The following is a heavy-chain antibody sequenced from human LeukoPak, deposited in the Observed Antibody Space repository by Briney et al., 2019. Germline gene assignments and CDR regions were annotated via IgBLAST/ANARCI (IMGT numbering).Heavy chain of an antibody. V-gene: IGHV3-66*01. CDR1: GFTVGSNT. Sequence: GGSLRLSCVASGFTVGSNTMSWVRQAPGKGLEWVSIIYSGGSTSYADSVKGRFTISRDNSKNTLYLQMTSLRTEDTAVYYCARGGSYFDISGYYVYWGQGTLVTVSS. J-gene: IGHJ4*02. D-gene: IGHD3-22*01. CDR3: ARGGSYFDISGYYVY. CDR2: IYSGGST.